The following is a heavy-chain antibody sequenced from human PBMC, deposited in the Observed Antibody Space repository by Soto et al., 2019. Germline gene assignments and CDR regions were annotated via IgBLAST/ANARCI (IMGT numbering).Heavy chain of an antibody. V-gene: IGHV4-39*01. J-gene: IGHJ4*02. CDR2: IYYSGST. Sequence: QLQLQESGPGLVKPSETLSLTCTVSGGSISSSSYYWGWIRQPPGKGLEWIGSIYYSGSTYYNPSLKSRVTISVDTSKNQFSLKLSSVTAADTAVYYCARHLFEYSSSSPFDYWGQGTLVTVSS. CDR1: GGSISSSSYY. CDR3: ARHLFEYSSSSPFDY. D-gene: IGHD6-6*01.